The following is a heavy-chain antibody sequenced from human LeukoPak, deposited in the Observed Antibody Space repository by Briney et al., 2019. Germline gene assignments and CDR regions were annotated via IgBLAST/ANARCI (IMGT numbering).Heavy chain of an antibody. CDR2: IYYSGST. CDR1: RGSLSSYS. CDR3: ARDRVLGAFDI. D-gene: IGHD3-16*01. Sequence: SETLSLTRTVSRGSLSSYSRTWIRQPPGKGLEWIGSIYYSGSTNYNPSLKSRVTISVDTSKNHFSLKLSSVTAADTAVYYCARDRVLGAFDIWGQGTMVTVSS. V-gene: IGHV4-59*01. J-gene: IGHJ3*02.